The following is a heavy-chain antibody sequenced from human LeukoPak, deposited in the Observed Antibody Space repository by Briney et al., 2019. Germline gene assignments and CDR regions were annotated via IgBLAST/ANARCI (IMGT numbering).Heavy chain of an antibody. D-gene: IGHD3-22*01. Sequence: ASVKVSCKASGYTFNGYYLHGVRQAPGQGLEWMGWINPNSGGTNYAQKFQGRVTMTRDTSISTAYMELSRLRSDDTAVYYCAREAQYYYDSSGYYDGPGYWGEGTLVTVSS. CDR3: AREAQYYYDSSGYYDGPGY. CDR2: INPNSGGT. CDR1: GYTFNGYY. J-gene: IGHJ4*02. V-gene: IGHV1-2*02.